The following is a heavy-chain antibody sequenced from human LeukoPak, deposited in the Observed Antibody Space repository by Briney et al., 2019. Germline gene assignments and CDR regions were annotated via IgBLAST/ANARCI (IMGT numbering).Heavy chain of an antibody. V-gene: IGHV1-46*01. CDR3: ARGGMYYDSSGPLYYFDY. J-gene: IGHJ4*02. CDR1: GYTFTNYY. D-gene: IGHD3-22*01. Sequence: ASVKVSCKASGYTFTNYYTHWVRQAPGQGLEWMGIINPSGGSTTYAQKFQGRVTMTRDTSTSTVYMELSSLRSEDTAVYYCARGGMYYDSSGPLYYFDYWGQGTLVTVSS. CDR2: INPSGGST.